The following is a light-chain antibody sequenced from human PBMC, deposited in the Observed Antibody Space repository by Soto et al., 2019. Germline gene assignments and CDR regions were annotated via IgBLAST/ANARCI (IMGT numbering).Light chain of an antibody. Sequence: DIPMTQSPSTLSASAGDRVTITCRASQSISGWLAWYQQKPGKAPKLLIYKASSLESGVPSRFSGSGSETEFTLTISSLQPDDFATYYCQQYNSYSSFGQGTKVEIK. CDR1: QSISGW. V-gene: IGKV1-5*03. J-gene: IGKJ2*01. CDR3: QQYNSYSS. CDR2: KAS.